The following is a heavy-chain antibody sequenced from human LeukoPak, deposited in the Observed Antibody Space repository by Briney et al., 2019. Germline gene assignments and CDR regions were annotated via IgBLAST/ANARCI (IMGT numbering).Heavy chain of an antibody. CDR1: GYTFTAYY. Sequence: ASVKVSCKASGYTFTAYYIHWVRQAPGQGLEWMGWINPNSGGTNYAQWFQGRVTMTRDTSITTAYMELSRLRSDDTAVYYCASPWGRWFGELIWYFDLWGRGTLVTVSS. CDR2: INPNSGGT. D-gene: IGHD3-10*01. J-gene: IGHJ2*01. V-gene: IGHV1-2*02. CDR3: ASPWGRWFGELIWYFDL.